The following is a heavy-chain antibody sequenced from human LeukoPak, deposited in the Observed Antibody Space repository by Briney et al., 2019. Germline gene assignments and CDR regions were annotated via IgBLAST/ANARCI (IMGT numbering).Heavy chain of an antibody. CDR1: GGSISSGGYS. CDR3: ARLVFAGRRVDY. Sequence: SETLSLTCAVSGGSISSGGYSWSWIWQPPGKGLEWIGYIYYSGSTYYNPSLKSRVTISVDTSKNQFSLKLSSVTAADTAVYYCARLVFAGRRVDYWGQGTLVTVSP. D-gene: IGHD6-13*01. V-gene: IGHV4-30-4*07. CDR2: IYYSGST. J-gene: IGHJ4*02.